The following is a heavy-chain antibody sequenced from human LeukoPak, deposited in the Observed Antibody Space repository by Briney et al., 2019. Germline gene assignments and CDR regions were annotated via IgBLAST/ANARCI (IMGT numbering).Heavy chain of an antibody. J-gene: IGHJ4*02. CDR1: DDSISNYY. V-gene: IGHV4-59*08. CDR3: VRQRLTGWSDY. CDR2: IYYSGTT. Sequence: SETLSLTCTVSDDSISNYYWSWIRQPPGKGLEWIGYIYYSGTTNYNPSLRSRVTISMDTSKGQFSLKLRSVTAADTAVYYCVRQRLTGWSDYWGQGTLVTVSS. D-gene: IGHD6-19*01.